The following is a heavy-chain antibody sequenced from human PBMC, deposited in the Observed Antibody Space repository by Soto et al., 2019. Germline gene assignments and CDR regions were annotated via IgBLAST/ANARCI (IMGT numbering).Heavy chain of an antibody. D-gene: IGHD6-13*01. CDR2: ISWDGGST. CDR3: AKDIYSSSCYAYYYYGMDV. CDR1: GFTFDDYT. J-gene: IGHJ6*02. Sequence: EVQLVESGGVVVQPGGSLRLSCAASGFTFDDYTMHWVRQAPGKGLEWVSLISWDGGSTYYADSVKGRFTISRDNSNNSLYLQMNSLRTEDTALYYCAKDIYSSSCYAYYYYGMDVWGQGTTVTVSS. V-gene: IGHV3-43*01.